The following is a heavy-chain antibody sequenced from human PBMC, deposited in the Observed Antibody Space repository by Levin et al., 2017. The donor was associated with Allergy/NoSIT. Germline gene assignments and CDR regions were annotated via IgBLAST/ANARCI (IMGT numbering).Heavy chain of an antibody. CDR2: INHSGST. Sequence: NPSETLSLTCAVYGGSFSGYYWSWIRQPPGKGLEWIGEINHSGSTNYNPSLKSRVTISVDTSKNQFSLKLSSVTAADTAVYYCARGTSVAGTLTYFQHWGQGTLVTVSS. D-gene: IGHD6-19*01. CDR1: GGSFSGYY. CDR3: ARGTSVAGTLTYFQH. V-gene: IGHV4-34*01. J-gene: IGHJ1*01.